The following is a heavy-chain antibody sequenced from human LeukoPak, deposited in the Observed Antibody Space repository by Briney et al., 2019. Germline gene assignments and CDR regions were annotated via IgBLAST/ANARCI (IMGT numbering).Heavy chain of an antibody. J-gene: IGHJ5*02. CDR1: GFTFSSYA. CDR2: ISYDGSDK. Sequence: GRSLRLSCAASGFTFSSYAMHWVRQAPGKGLEWVAVISYDGSDKYYADSVKGRFTISRDNSKNTLYLQMNSLRAEDTAVYYCARDGYCSGGSCYITGPNWFDPWGQGTPVTVSS. CDR3: ARDGYCSGGSCYITGPNWFDP. V-gene: IGHV3-30-3*01. D-gene: IGHD2-15*01.